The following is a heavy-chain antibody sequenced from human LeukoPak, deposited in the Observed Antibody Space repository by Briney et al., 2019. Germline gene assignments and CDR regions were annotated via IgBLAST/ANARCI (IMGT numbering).Heavy chain of an antibody. D-gene: IGHD2-21*02. J-gene: IGHJ3*02. CDR3: ARDRESCGGDCYSSNDAFDI. V-gene: IGHV3-20*04. CDR2: INWNGGST. CDR1: GFTFDDYG. Sequence: PGGSLRLSCAASGFTFDDYGMSWVRQAPGKGLEWVSGINWNGGSTGYADSVKGRFTISRDNAKNSLYLQMNSPRAEDTALYYCARDRESCGGDCYSSNDAFDIWGQGTMVTVSS.